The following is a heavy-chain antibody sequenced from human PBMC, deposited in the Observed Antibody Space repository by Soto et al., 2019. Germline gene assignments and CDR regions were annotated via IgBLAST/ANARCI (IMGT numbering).Heavy chain of an antibody. CDR3: ARVERGYYDSSGPTNWFNP. V-gene: IGHV1-69*01. CDR2: IIPIFGTA. Sequence: QVQLVQSGAEVKKPGSSVKVSCKASGGTFSSYAISWVRQAPGQGLEWMGGIIPIFGTANYAQKFQGRVTITADEATSTAYMELSSLRSEDTAVYYCARVERGYYDSSGPTNWFNPWGQGPLVTVSS. D-gene: IGHD3-22*01. CDR1: GGTFSSYA. J-gene: IGHJ5*02.